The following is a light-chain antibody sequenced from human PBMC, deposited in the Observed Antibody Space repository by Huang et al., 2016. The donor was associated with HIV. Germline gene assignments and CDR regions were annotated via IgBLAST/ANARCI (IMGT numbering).Light chain of an antibody. V-gene: IGKV1-9*01. CDR3: QQLNSYPPT. CDR1: QGISSF. J-gene: IGKJ1*01. Sequence: IQLTQSPSSLSASVGDRVTITCRASQGISSFLAWYQQKPGKAPKLLIYSASTLQSGVPSTCSGRGSGTDFTLTISSLQPEDFATYHCQQLNSYPPTFGQGTKVEIK. CDR2: SAS.